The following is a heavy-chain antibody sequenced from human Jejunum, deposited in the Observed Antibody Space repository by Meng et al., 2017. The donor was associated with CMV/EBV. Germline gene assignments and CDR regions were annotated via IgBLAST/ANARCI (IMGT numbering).Heavy chain of an antibody. D-gene: IGHD3-16*01. CDR2: IYYSGNT. CDR3: ATRLSASAQIDN. Sequence: CTVSGGSISNGDYYWTWIRQSPGKGLEWIGYIYYSGNTFYNPSLQSRVSISVDTSKNQFSLNLGSVTAADTALYYCATRLSASAQIDNWGQGTLVTVSS. J-gene: IGHJ4*02. V-gene: IGHV4-30-4*08. CDR1: GGSISNGDYY.